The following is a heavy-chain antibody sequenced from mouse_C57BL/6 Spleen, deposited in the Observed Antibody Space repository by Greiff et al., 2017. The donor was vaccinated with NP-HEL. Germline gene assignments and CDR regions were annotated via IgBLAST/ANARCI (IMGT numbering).Heavy chain of an antibody. D-gene: IGHD4-1*02. CDR2: IDPSDSET. J-gene: IGHJ4*01. CDR3: ARSSTGFYAMDY. CDR1: GYTFTSYW. Sequence: QVQLQQPGAELVRPGSSVKLSCKASGYTFTSYWMHWVKQRPIQGLEWIGNIDPSDSETPYNQKFKDKATLTVDKSSSTAYMQLSSLTSEDSAVYYCARSSTGFYAMDYWGQGTSVTVSS. V-gene: IGHV1-52*01.